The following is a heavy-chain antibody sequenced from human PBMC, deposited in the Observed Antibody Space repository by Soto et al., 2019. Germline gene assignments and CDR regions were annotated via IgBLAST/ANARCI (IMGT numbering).Heavy chain of an antibody. CDR2: IYYSGST. D-gene: IGHD5-18*01. CDR1: GGSISSYY. V-gene: IGHV4-59*08. CDR3: ARHPGYGLYYFDY. Sequence: SETLSLTCTVSGGSISSYYWSWIRQPPGKGLEWIGNIYYSGSTNYNPSLKSRVTISVDTSKNQFSLKLSSVTAADTAVYYCARHPGYGLYYFDYWGQGTVVTVSS. J-gene: IGHJ4*02.